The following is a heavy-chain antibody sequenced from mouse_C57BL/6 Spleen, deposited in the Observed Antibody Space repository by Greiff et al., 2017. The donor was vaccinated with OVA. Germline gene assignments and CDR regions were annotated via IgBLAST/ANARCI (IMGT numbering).Heavy chain of an antibody. CDR1: GFTFSSYA. Sequence: EVQVVESGGGLVKPGGSLKLSCAASGFTFSSYAMSWVRQTPEKRLEWVATICDGGSYTYYPDNVKGRFTISRDNAKNNLYLQMSHLKSEDTAMYYCASFDGYYSWFAYWGQGTLVTVSA. D-gene: IGHD2-3*01. CDR3: ASFDGYYSWFAY. CDR2: ICDGGSYT. J-gene: IGHJ3*01. V-gene: IGHV5-4*01.